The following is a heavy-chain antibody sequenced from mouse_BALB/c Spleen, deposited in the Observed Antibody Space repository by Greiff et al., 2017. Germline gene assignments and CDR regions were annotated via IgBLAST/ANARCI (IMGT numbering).Heavy chain of an antibody. CDR3: ARTDGAY. Sequence: VQLQESGPGLVQPSQSLSITCTVSGFSLTSYGVHWVRQSPGKGLDWLGVIWSGGSTDYNAAFISRLSISKDNSKSQVFFKMNSLQANDTAIYYCARTDGAYWGQGTLVTVAA. V-gene: IGHV2-2*02. CDR1: GFSLTSYG. CDR2: IWSGGST. J-gene: IGHJ3*01.